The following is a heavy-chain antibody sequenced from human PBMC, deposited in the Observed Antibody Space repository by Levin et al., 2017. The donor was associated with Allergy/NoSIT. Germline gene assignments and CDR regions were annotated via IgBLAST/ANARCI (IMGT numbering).Heavy chain of an antibody. J-gene: IGHJ6*02. Sequence: PGGSLRLSCAASGFTISSNYMSWVRQAPGKGLEWVSVIYSGGSTYYADSVKGRFTISRDNSKNTLYLQMNSLRAEDTAVYYCASSGSGYYYVPYYYYYYGMDVWGQGTTVTVSS. CDR2: IYSGGST. D-gene: IGHD3-22*01. CDR3: ASSGSGYYYVPYYYYYYGMDV. CDR1: GFTISSNY. V-gene: IGHV3-53*01.